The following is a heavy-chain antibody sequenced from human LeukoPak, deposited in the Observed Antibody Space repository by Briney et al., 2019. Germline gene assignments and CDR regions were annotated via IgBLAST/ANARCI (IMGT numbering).Heavy chain of an antibody. J-gene: IGHJ4*02. CDR3: AMAAGGLYYFDY. CDR2: VYPGDSDT. D-gene: IGHD6-13*01. V-gene: IGHV5-51*01. CDR1: GYRFTSYW. Sequence: GESLKISCKGSGYRFTSYWIGWVRQMPGKGLESMGVVYPGDSDTKYSPSFQGQVTISADKSISTAYLQWRSLKASDTAIYYCAMAAGGLYYFDYWGQGTLVTVSS.